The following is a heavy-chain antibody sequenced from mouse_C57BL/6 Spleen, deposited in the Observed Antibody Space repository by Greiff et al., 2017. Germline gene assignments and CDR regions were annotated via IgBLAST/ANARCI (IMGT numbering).Heavy chain of an antibody. CDR1: GYTFTDYE. Sequence: VQLQQSGAELVRPGASVTLSCKASGYTFTDYEMHWVKQTPVHGLEWIGAIDPETGGTAYHQKFKGKAILTADKSSSTAYMELRSLTSEDSAVYYCTGFLTTVVYFDVWGTGTTVTVSS. CDR3: TGFLTTVVYFDV. V-gene: IGHV1-15*01. CDR2: IDPETGGT. D-gene: IGHD1-1*01. J-gene: IGHJ1*03.